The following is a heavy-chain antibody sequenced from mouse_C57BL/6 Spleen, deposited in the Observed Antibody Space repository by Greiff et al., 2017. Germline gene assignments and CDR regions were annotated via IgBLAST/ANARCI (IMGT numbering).Heavy chain of an antibody. V-gene: IGHV5-17*01. CDR2: ISSGSSTI. Sequence: EVMLVESGGGLVKPGGSLKLSCAASGFTFSDYGMHWVRQAPEKGLEWVAYISSGSSTIYYAATVKGRFTISRDNAKNTLFLQITSLRSEDTAMYYCARDDYDFAYWGQGTLVTVSA. J-gene: IGHJ3*01. D-gene: IGHD2-4*01. CDR3: ARDDYDFAY. CDR1: GFTFSDYG.